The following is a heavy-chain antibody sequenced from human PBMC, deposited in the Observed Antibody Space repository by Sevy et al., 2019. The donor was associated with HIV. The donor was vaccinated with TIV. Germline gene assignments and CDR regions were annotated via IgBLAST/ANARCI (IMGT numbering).Heavy chain of an antibody. CDR1: GYIFSSYG. D-gene: IGHD2-2*01. CDR2: LSYDERNK. Sequence: GGSLRLSCDASGYIFSSYGIHWVRQAPGKGLEWVAFLSYDERNKYYADSVKGRFTISGDSSKNTFYLQMNNLRADDTAVYYCAKDRDVLLVPSTMRDEYPGYGMDVWGQGTTVTVSS. CDR3: AKDRDVLLVPSTMRDEYPGYGMDV. J-gene: IGHJ6*02. V-gene: IGHV3-30*18.